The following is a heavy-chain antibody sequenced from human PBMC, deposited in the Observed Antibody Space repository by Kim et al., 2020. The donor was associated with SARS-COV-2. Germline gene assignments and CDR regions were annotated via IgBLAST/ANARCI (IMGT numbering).Heavy chain of an antibody. V-gene: IGHV3-7*01. D-gene: IGHD3-3*01. Sequence: GGSLRLSCAASGFTFSSYWMSWVRQAPGKGLEWVANIKQDGSEKYYVDSVKGRFTISRDNAKNSLYLQMNSLRAEDTAVYYCARHWVPTYYDFWSGYNDAFDIWGQGTMVTVSS. J-gene: IGHJ3*02. CDR1: GFTFSSYW. CDR3: ARHWVPTYYDFWSGYNDAFDI. CDR2: IKQDGSEK.